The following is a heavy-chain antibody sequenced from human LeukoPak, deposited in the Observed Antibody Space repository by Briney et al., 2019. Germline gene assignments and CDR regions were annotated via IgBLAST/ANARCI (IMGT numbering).Heavy chain of an antibody. CDR2: ISGSGGST. D-gene: IGHD3-22*01. CDR3: AKSSPRYYYDSSGYNY. J-gene: IGHJ4*02. CDR1: GFTFSSYA. V-gene: IGHV3-23*01. Sequence: GGSLRLSCAASGFTFSSYAMSWVRQAPGKGLGWVSAISGSGGSTYYADSVKGRFTISRDNSKNTLYLQMNSLRAEDTAVYYCAKSSPRYYYDSSGYNYWGQGTLVTVSS.